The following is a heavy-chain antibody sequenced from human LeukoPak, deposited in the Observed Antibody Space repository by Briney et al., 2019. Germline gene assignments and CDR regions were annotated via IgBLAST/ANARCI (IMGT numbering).Heavy chain of an antibody. CDR2: INTDGSYS. CDR3: AKDFRIGYSAHFDY. Sequence: GGSLRLSCAASGFTFSYFWMHWFRQTPGKGLVWVSCINTDGSYSTYADSVKGRFTISRDNSKNALYLQMDSLRGEDTAVYYCAKDFRIGYSAHFDYWGQGALVTVSS. D-gene: IGHD2-21*01. CDR1: GFTFSYFW. V-gene: IGHV3-74*01. J-gene: IGHJ4*02.